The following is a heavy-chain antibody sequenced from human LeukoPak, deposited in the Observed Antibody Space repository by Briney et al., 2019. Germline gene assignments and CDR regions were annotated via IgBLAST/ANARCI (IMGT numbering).Heavy chain of an antibody. J-gene: IGHJ4*02. D-gene: IGHD2/OR15-2a*01. CDR1: GFPFSSSW. CDR3: ARDHYFNIDN. Sequence: GGPLRPSCAASGFPFSSSWTHWVPQPPGKGLVWASRIKSVGGSTGYADAEKGRFTISRDNAKNTLYLQMNSLRTEDTDVYNCARDHYFNIDNWGQGTLVTVSS. V-gene: IGHV3-74*01. CDR2: IKSVGGST.